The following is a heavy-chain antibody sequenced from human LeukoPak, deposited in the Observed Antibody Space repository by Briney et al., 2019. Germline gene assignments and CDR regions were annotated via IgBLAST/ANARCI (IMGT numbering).Heavy chain of an antibody. CDR1: GYTFTGYY. Sequence: ASVKVSCKASGYTFTGYYMHWVRQAPGQGLEWMGWINPNSGGTNYAQKFQGRVTMTRDTSISTAYMELSRLRSDDTAVYYCARDIKIRYFAGNWFDPWGQGTLVTVSS. D-gene: IGHD3-9*01. CDR2: INPNSGGT. V-gene: IGHV1-2*02. J-gene: IGHJ5*02. CDR3: ARDIKIRYFAGNWFDP.